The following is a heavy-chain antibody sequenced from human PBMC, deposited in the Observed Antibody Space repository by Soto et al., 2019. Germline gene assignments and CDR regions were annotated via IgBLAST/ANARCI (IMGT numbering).Heavy chain of an antibody. J-gene: IGHJ5*02. CDR2: IYYSGST. CDR3: GRDNPPGYYDFLTGYEVWFDP. V-gene: IGHV4-59*01. CDR1: GGSISSYY. Sequence: QVQLQESGPGLVKPSETLSLTCTVSGGSISSYYWSWIRQPPGKGLEWIGYIYYSGSTNYNPSLKSRLPISVDTSKNQFSLKLSSVAAADTAVSYCGRDNPPGYYDFLTGYEVWFDPWGQGTLVTVSS. D-gene: IGHD3-9*01.